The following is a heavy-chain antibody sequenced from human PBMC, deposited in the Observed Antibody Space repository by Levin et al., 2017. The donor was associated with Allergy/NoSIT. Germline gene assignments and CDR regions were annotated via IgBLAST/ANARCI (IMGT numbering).Heavy chain of an antibody. CDR2: IWYDGSNK. CDR3: ARDRLGYCSGGSCYSFYY. CDR1: GFTFSSYG. D-gene: IGHD2-15*01. V-gene: IGHV3-33*01. Sequence: PGGSLRLSCAASGFTFSSYGMHWVRQAPGKGLEWVAVIWYDGSNKYYADSVKGRFTISRDNSKNTLYLQMNSLRAEDTAVYYCARDRLGYCSGGSCYSFYYWGQGTLVTVSS. J-gene: IGHJ4*02.